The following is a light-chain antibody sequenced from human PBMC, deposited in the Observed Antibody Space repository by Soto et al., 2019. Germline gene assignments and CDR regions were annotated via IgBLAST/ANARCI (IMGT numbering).Light chain of an antibody. CDR3: QQYGSSPRT. J-gene: IGKJ1*01. Sequence: EIVLTQSPGTLSLSPGETATLSCRASQSVSSSYLAWYQQIPGQAPRILIYGATSRATGIPDRFSGSRSGTDFNLTSSRLEPEDFAVYYCQQYGSSPRTFGQGTKVEIK. CDR1: QSVSSSY. CDR2: GAT. V-gene: IGKV3-20*01.